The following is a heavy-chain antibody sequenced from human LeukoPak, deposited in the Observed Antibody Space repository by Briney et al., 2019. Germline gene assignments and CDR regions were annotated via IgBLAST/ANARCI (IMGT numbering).Heavy chain of an antibody. CDR1: GYTFTSYG. D-gene: IGHD2-15*01. J-gene: IGHJ6*02. V-gene: IGHV1-18*01. CDR2: ISAYNGNT. Sequence: ASVKVSCKASGYTFTSYGISWVRQAPGQGLEWMGWISAYNGNTNYAQKLQGRVTMTTDTSTSTAYMELRSLRSDDTAVYYCARGRIYGTPKYFYLRMDVLGQGTTVTVSS. CDR3: ARGRIYGTPKYFYLRMDV.